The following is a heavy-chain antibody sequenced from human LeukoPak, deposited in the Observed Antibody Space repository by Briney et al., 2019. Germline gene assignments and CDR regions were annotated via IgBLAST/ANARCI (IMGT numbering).Heavy chain of an antibody. Sequence: ASVKVSCKASGYSFRNYGISWVRHAPGQGLEYMGWISVYNGNTNYAQRLQGRVTMTADTSTSTVYMELRSLRSDDTAVYYCARGGGGYYGSGSYLIDHWGQGTLATVSS. D-gene: IGHD3-10*01. CDR2: ISVYNGNT. CDR1: GYSFRNYG. V-gene: IGHV1-18*01. J-gene: IGHJ4*02. CDR3: ARGGGGYYGSGSYLIDH.